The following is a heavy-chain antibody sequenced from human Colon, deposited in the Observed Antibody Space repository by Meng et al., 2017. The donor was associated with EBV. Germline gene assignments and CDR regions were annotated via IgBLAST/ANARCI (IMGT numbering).Heavy chain of an antibody. CDR1: GGSINRGDYY. J-gene: IGHJ4*02. CDR2: IYYTGST. Sequence: QVRLQVSGPGLVKPSXXLSLTCTVSGGSINRGDYYWSWIRQPPGKGLEWIGYIYYTGSTYYNPSLKSRVTISMDTSKNQFSLRLSSVTAADTAVYYCARNYYFDYWGQGTLVTVAS. V-gene: IGHV4-30-4*01. CDR3: ARNYYFDY.